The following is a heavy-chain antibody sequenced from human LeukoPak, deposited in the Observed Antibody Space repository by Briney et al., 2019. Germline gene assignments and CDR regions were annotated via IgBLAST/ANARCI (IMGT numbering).Heavy chain of an antibody. CDR3: SGRSGFSSIY. Sequence: PGGSLRLSCAASGFTSGTYWMSWVRQAPGKGLEWVANIKQDGSEKYYVDSVMGRFTISRDNAKNLVYLQMNSLRTEDTAVYYCSGRSGFSSIYWGQGTLVTVSS. V-gene: IGHV3-7*01. D-gene: IGHD6-19*01. CDR1: GFTSGTYW. CDR2: IKQDGSEK. J-gene: IGHJ4*02.